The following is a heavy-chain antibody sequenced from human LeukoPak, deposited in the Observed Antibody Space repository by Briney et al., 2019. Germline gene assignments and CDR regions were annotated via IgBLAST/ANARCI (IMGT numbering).Heavy chain of an antibody. V-gene: IGHV1-2*02. CDR3: ARGNIATRRGENWFDP. D-gene: IGHD6-6*01. CDR2: INSDSGGT. Sequence: GASVKVSCKASGSTFTGDFIHWVRQAPGKGLEWMGWINSDSGGTNYARKFQGRVTMTRDTSISTAYMELSSLRSDDTAVFYCARGNIATRRGENWFDPWGQGTLVTVSS. CDR1: GSTFTGDF. J-gene: IGHJ5*02.